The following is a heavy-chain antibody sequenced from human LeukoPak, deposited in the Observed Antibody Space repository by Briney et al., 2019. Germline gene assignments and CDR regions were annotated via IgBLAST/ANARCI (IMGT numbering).Heavy chain of an antibody. CDR2: INPNSGGT. D-gene: IGHD3/OR15-3a*01. V-gene: IGHV1-2*02. J-gene: IGHJ3*02. Sequence: GASVKVSCKASGYTFTGYYMHWVRQAPGQGLEWMGWINPNSGGTNYAQKFQGRVTMTRDTSISTAYMELSRLRCDDTAVYYCARVLCPGLVGAAFYILGQGAMVTVSS. CDR1: GYTFTGYY. CDR3: ARVLCPGLVGAAFYI.